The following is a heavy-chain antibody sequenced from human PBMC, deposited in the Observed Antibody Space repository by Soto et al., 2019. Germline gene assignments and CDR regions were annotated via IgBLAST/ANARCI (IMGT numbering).Heavy chain of an antibody. D-gene: IGHD2-2*01. Sequence: SLSLSLAASGFTFSSDGMHWVRQAPGKGLEWVAVISYDGNHKYYADSVKGRFTISRDNSQNTVFLQMNRLRAEDTALYFCARDRALLHTTSRGCFDYGGLGTLVTVSS. CDR2: ISYDGNHK. J-gene: IGHJ4*02. CDR1: GFTFSSDG. CDR3: ARDRALLHTTSRGCFDY. V-gene: IGHV3-30*03.